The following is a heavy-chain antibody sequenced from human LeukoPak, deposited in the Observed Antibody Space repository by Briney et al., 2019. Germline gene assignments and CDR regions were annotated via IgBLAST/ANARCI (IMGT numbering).Heavy chain of an antibody. V-gene: IGHV4-30-4*01. CDR2: IYYSGST. CDR1: GGSISSGDYY. D-gene: IGHD5-12*01. J-gene: IGHJ4*02. CDR3: ARRDIVATIST. Sequence: PSETLSLTCTVSGGSISSGDYYWSWIRQPPGKGLEWIGYIYYSGSTYYNPSLKSRVTISVDTSKNQFFLKLSSVTAADTAVYYCARRDIVATISTWGQGTLVTVSS.